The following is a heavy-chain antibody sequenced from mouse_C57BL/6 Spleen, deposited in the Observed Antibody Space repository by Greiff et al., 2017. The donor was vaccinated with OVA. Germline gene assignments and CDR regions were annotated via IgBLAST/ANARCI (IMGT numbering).Heavy chain of an antibody. CDR3: AHGNRFAY. CDR1: GYTFTDYY. V-gene: IGHV1-26*01. D-gene: IGHD1-1*01. Sequence: VQLQQSGPELVKPGASVKISCKASGYTFTDYYMNWVKQSHGKSLEWIGDINPNNGGTSYNQKFKGKATLTVDKSSSTAYMELRSLTSEDSAVYYCAHGNRFAYWGQGTLVTVSA. J-gene: IGHJ3*01. CDR2: INPNNGGT.